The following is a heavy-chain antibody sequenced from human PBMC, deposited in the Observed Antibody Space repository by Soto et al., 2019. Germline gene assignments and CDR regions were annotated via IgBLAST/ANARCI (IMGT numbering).Heavy chain of an antibody. CDR1: GYIFVNYG. V-gene: IGHV1-18*01. D-gene: IGHD3-16*01. CDR3: AMVDNYVTPTPQDV. Sequence: QVQLVQSGDEVRKPGSSVKVSCKASGYIFVNYGIAWVRQAPGQGLEWMGWIGPYSGNTHYASKVQGRLTMTTDTPTSTAYMDLGSLTSDEPAVYYWAMVDNYVTPTPQDVWGQGTTVTVSS. J-gene: IGHJ6*02. CDR2: IGPYSGNT.